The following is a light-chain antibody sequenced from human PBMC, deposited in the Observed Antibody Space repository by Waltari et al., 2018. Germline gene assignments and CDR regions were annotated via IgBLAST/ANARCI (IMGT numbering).Light chain of an antibody. CDR1: TGPVTSGHY. J-gene: IGLJ3*02. CDR2: YTN. Sequence: QAVVTQEPSLTVSPGATVTLTCGSDTGPVTSGHYPYWFQQKPGQAPKALVFYTNKKHSWTPARFSGSFLGGKAALTLSGAQPEDEADYYCLLSFSGDRRVFGGGTKLTVL. CDR3: LLSFSGDRRV. V-gene: IGLV7-46*01.